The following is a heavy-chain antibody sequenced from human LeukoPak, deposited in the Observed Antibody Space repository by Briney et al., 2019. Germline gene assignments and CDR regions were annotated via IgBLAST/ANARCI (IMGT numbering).Heavy chain of an antibody. CDR1: GGSISSGGYS. Sequence: SQTLSLTCAVSGGSISSGGYSWSWIRQPPGKGLEWIGYIYHSGSTYYNPSLKSRVTISVDRSKNQFSLKLSSVTAADTAVYYCARGRGGSNYDYVWGSYRLGFDPWGQGTLVTVSS. J-gene: IGHJ5*02. CDR3: ARGRGGSNYDYVWGSYRLGFDP. D-gene: IGHD3-16*02. V-gene: IGHV4-30-2*01. CDR2: IYHSGST.